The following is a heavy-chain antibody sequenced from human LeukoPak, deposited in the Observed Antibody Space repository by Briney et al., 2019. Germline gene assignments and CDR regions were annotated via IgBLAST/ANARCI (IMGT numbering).Heavy chain of an antibody. D-gene: IGHD3-16*02. V-gene: IGHV3-48*01. CDR1: GFTFSSYS. CDR2: ISSSSSTI. J-gene: IGHJ3*02. CDR3: ARAIESGGAFDI. Sequence: GGSLRLSCAASGFTFSSYSMNWVRQAPGKGLERVSYISSSSSTIYYADSVKGRFTISRDNAKNSLYLQMNSLRAEDTAVYYCARAIESGGAFDIWGQGTMVTVSS.